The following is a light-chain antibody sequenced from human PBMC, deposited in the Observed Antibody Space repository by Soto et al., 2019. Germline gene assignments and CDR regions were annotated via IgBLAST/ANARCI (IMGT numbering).Light chain of an antibody. CDR2: GAS. J-gene: IGKJ4*01. CDR3: QQYDVN. CDR1: QSISTW. Sequence: DIPMTQSPSTLSASVGDRVTITCRASQSISTWLAWYQQKPGKVPKRLIYGASTLKTGVPSRFSGSGSDTEITLTISGLQPDDFATYYCQQYDVNFGGGTRVEIK. V-gene: IGKV1-5*01.